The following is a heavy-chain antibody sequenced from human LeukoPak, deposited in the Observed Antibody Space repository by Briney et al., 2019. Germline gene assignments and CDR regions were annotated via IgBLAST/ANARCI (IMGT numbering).Heavy chain of an antibody. CDR1: GFTFSSYW. V-gene: IGHV3-7*01. CDR3: ARVGGDKIYDYVWGSYRYNPPYFDY. CDR2: IKQDGSEK. J-gene: IGHJ4*02. Sequence: GGSLRLSCAASGFTFSSYWMSWVRQAPGKGLEWVANIKQDGSEKYYVDSVKGRFTISRDNAKNSLYLQMNSLRAEDTAVYYCARVGGDKIYDYVWGSYRYNPPYFDYWGQGTLVTVSS. D-gene: IGHD3-16*02.